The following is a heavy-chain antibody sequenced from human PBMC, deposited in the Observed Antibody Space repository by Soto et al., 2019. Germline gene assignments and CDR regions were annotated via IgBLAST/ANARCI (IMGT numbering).Heavy chain of an antibody. J-gene: IGHJ5*02. CDR3: SKRAPERFDP. Sequence: SETLSLTFTVSGCSIATSSYFWAWIRRPPGKGLEWIGRMDYRGTIHNNPSLKIRVTISVDTSKNHFSLKLDCVTAGVMAPYFCSKRAPERFDPWGQGTLVTDSS. CDR1: GCSIATSSYF. CDR2: MDYRGTI. D-gene: IGHD1-1*01. V-gene: IGHV4-39*02.